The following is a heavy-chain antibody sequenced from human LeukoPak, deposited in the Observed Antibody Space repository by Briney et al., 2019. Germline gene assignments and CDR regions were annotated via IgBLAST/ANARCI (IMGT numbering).Heavy chain of an antibody. D-gene: IGHD5-18*01. Sequence: GGSLRLSCAASGFTFSSYGMHWVRQAPGKGLERVAVIWYDGSNKYYADSVKGRFTISRDNYKNTLYLQMNSLRAEDTAVYYCAKERGGGGYSYGQYYSDYWGQGTLVTVSS. CDR2: IWYDGSNK. CDR1: GFTFSSYG. CDR3: AKERGGGGYSYGQYYSDY. J-gene: IGHJ4*02. V-gene: IGHV3-33*06.